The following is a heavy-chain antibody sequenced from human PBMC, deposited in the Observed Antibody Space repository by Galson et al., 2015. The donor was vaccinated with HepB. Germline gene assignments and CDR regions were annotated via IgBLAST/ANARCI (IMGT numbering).Heavy chain of an antibody. V-gene: IGHV6-1*01. Sequence: CAISGDSVSSNSAAWNWIRQSPSRGLEWLGRTYYRSKWYNDYAVSVKSRITINPDTSKNQFSLQLNSVTPEDTAVYYCARAPGITVSPNFDYWGQGTLVTVSS. CDR3: ARAPGITVSPNFDY. J-gene: IGHJ4*02. CDR2: TYYRSKWYN. D-gene: IGHD6-19*01. CDR1: GDSVSSNSAA.